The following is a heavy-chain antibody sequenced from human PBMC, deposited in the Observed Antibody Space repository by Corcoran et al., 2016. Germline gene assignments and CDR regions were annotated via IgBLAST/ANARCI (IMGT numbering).Heavy chain of an antibody. CDR2: IKGGENEK. D-gene: IGHD6-13*01. CDR3: GRSSWNDY. J-gene: IGHJ4*02. V-gene: IGHV3-7*01. Sequence: EVQLVESGGGLVQPGGSLRLSCAASGFAFDTYWMNWVRQAPGKGLEWVANIKGGENEKYYVDSVKGRFTISSDNGKYLVYLQMNSLRAEDTAVYYCGRSSWNDYWGQGTLVTVSS. CDR1: GFAFDTYW.